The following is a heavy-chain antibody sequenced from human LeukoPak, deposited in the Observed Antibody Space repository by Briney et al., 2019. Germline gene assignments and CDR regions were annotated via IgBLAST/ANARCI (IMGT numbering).Heavy chain of an antibody. CDR3: ARGWGLDTFDI. J-gene: IGHJ3*02. CDR1: GFTVSSNY. V-gene: IGHV3-66*01. CDR2: IYSGGST. D-gene: IGHD3-16*01. Sequence: GGSLRLSCAASGFTVSSNYMSWVRQAPGKGLEWVSIIYSGGSTYYADSVKGRFTISRDNSKNTLYLQMNSLRVEDAAVYYCARGWGLDTFDIWGQGTMVTVSS.